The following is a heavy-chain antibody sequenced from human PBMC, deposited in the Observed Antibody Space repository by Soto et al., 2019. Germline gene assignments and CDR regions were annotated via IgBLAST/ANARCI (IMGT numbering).Heavy chain of an antibody. CDR2: IISIFGTA. J-gene: IGHJ4*02. CDR1: GDTFSSYA. CDR3: ARRDYDSSGYYDLGY. V-gene: IGHV1-69*12. D-gene: IGHD3-22*01. Sequence: QVQLVQSGAEVKKPGSSVKVSCKASGDTFSSYAISWVRQAPGQGLEWMGGIISIFGTADYAQKFQGRETSTADGSTRTAYMELGSLRSEDTAVYYCARRDYDSSGYYDLGYWGQGTLVTVSS.